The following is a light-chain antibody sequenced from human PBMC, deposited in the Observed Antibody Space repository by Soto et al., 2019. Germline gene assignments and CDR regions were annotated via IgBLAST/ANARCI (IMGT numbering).Light chain of an antibody. CDR3: QQSYSVPWT. CDR2: AAS. J-gene: IGKJ1*01. Sequence: DIQMTQTPSSLSASVGDRVTITCRASRNLSSDINWYQQKPGQAPKFLIYAASSLHSGVPSRFSGSGSGTDFTLTISSLQPEDSATYYCQQSYSVPWTFGQGTKVEV. V-gene: IGKV1-39*01. CDR1: RNLSSD.